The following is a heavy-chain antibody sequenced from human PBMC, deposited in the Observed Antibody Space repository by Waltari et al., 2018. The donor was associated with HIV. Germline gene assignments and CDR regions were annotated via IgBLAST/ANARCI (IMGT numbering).Heavy chain of an antibody. CDR3: ARVPFASSWSADSFDV. V-gene: IGHV3-33*01. J-gene: IGHJ3*01. Sequence: VQLEEPGGGVVQPGRSRRRSCAASGFRVSDSAIHWVRQAPGKGLQWLAVIWYDGSKKEYSDSVKGRFTISKDNSKNTLFLQMNSLRVDDTAVYFCARVPFASSWSADSFDVWGPGTRITVSS. D-gene: IGHD6-13*01. CDR1: GFRVSDSA. CDR2: IWYDGSKK.